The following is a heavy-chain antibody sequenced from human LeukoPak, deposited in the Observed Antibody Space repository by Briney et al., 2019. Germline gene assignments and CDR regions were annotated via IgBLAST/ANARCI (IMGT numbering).Heavy chain of an antibody. CDR2: IYTSGST. J-gene: IGHJ6*02. CDR1: GGSISSGSYY. Sequence: PPQTLSLTCTVSGGSISSGSYYWRWLRQPAGKGLEWIGRIYTSGSTNYNPSLKSRVTISVDTSKNQFSLKLSSVTAADTAVYYCARDPGTGFWSGPDYYGMDVWGQGTTVTVSS. D-gene: IGHD3-3*01. CDR3: ARDPGTGFWSGPDYYGMDV. V-gene: IGHV4-61*02.